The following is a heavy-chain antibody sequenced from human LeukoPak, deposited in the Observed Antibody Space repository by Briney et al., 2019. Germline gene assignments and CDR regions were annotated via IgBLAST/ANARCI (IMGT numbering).Heavy chain of an antibody. Sequence: ASVKVSCKASGYTFTSYGISWVRQAPGQGLEWMGWISAYNGNTNYAQKLQGRVTMTTDTSTSTAYMELRSLRSDDTAVYYCARDYYDILTGGNWFDPWGQGTLVTVSS. J-gene: IGHJ5*02. CDR2: ISAYNGNT. CDR3: ARDYYDILTGGNWFDP. D-gene: IGHD3-9*01. CDR1: GYTFTSYG. V-gene: IGHV1-18*01.